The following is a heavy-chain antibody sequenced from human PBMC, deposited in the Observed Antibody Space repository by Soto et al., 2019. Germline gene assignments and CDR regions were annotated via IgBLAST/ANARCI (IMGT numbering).Heavy chain of an antibody. CDR2: VYYTGSP. CDR3: ARANWYSEY. CDR1: GGSINNHY. J-gene: IGHJ4*02. V-gene: IGHV4-59*11. Sequence: QVHLQESGPGLVKPSETLSLTCSVSGGSINNHYWSWIRQPPGKGLEWIGYVYYTGSPNYKPSLKSRVTMSVDTSKNQFSLNLTSLTAADPAIYYCARANWYSEYWGQGTLVTVSS. D-gene: IGHD7-27*01.